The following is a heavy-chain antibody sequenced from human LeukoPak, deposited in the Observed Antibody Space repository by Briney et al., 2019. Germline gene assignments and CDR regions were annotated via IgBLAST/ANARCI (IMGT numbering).Heavy chain of an antibody. CDR1: GGSMSSYY. D-gene: IGHD1-7*01. J-gene: IGHJ4*02. CDR2: IHYSGST. V-gene: IGHV4-59*01. CDR3: AREVLELQAFDS. Sequence: SETLSLTCTVSGGSMSSYYWSWIRQPPGKGLEWIGYIHYSGSTNYNPSLKSRVTISVDTSKNQFSLKLSSVTAADTAVYYCAREVLELQAFDSWGQGALVTVSS.